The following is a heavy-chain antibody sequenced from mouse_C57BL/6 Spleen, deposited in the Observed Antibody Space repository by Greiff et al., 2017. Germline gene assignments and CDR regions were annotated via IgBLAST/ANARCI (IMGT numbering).Heavy chain of an antibody. D-gene: IGHD1-1*01. J-gene: IGHJ2*01. CDR3: ARGYGSSYWYFDY. CDR1: GYSFTGYY. V-gene: IGHV1-42*01. Sequence: EVQLQQSGPELVKPGASVKISCKASGYSFTGYYMNWVKQSPEKSLEWIGEINPSTGGTTYNQKFKAKATLTVDKSSSTAYMQLKSLTSEYSAVYYCARGYGSSYWYFDYWGQGTTLTVSS. CDR2: INPSTGGT.